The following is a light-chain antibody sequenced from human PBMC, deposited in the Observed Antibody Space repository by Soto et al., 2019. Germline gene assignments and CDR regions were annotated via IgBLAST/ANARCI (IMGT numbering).Light chain of an antibody. CDR3: CSYAGSSTDVV. J-gene: IGLJ2*01. Sequence: QSALTQPASVSGSPGQSITISCTGTSSDVGSYNLVSWYQQHPGKAPKLMIYEGSKRPSGVSNRFSGSKSGNTASLTISGLQAEDEAYYYCCSYAGSSTDVVFGGGTKLTVL. V-gene: IGLV2-23*01. CDR2: EGS. CDR1: SSDVGSYNL.